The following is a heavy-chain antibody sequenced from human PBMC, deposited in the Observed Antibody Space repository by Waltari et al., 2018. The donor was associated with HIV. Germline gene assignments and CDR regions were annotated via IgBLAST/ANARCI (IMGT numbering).Heavy chain of an antibody. CDR1: GFIFSDHY. J-gene: IGHJ6*02. Sequence: DVQMVESGGGLVQPGGSLRLSCVGSGFIFSDHYMDWVRQAPGKGRGWVGRTRNQVNGYATEYAASVEGRFSISRDDSKNSVSLQMNGLKTDDTAVYYCVRGPVVGNYYSGMDVWGQGTTVIVSS. CDR3: VRGPVVGNYYSGMDV. V-gene: IGHV3-72*01. CDR2: TRNQVNGYAT. D-gene: IGHD3-10*01.